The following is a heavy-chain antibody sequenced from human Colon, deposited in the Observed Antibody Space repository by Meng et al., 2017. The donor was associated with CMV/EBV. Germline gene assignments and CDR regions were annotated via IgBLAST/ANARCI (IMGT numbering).Heavy chain of an antibody. CDR1: GGSFTSNSYF. CDR3: ARVVLNFFDY. J-gene: IGHJ4*02. Sequence: GPGLVKPSETLSLTCTVSGGSFTSNSYFWGWIRQPPGKGLEYIGSIYNSGSAYYNPSLKSRVTISLDTSKNQFSLKLSSVTAADTAMYYCARVVLNFFDYWGQGTLVTVSS. D-gene: IGHD3-10*02. V-gene: IGHV4-39*07. CDR2: IYNSGSA.